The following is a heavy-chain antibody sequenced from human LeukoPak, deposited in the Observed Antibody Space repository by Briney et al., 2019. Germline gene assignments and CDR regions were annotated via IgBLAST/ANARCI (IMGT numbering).Heavy chain of an antibody. J-gene: IGHJ3*02. CDR2: FDPEDGET. Sequence: ASVKVSCKVSGYTLTELSMHWVRQAPGKGLEWMGGFDPEDGETIYAQKFQGRVTMTRDTSTSTVYMELSSLRSEDTAVYYCARPIVATIGYNAFDIWGQGTMVTVSS. CDR1: GYTLTELS. D-gene: IGHD5-12*01. CDR3: ARPIVATIGYNAFDI. V-gene: IGHV1-24*01.